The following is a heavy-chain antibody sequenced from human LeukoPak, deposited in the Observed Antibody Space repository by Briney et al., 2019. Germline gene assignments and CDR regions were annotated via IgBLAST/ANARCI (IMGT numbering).Heavy chain of an antibody. CDR2: IYYSGST. CDR3: ARDVADYMDV. J-gene: IGHJ6*03. V-gene: IGHV4-59*01. Sequence: SETLSLTCTVSGGSISSYYWSWIRQPPGKGLEWIGYIYYSGSTNYNPSLKRRVTISVDTSKNQFSLRLSSVTAADTAVYYCARDVADYMDVWGKGTTVTVSS. CDR1: GGSISSYY.